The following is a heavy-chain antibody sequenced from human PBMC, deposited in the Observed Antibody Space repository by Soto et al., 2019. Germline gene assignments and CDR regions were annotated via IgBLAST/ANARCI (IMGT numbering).Heavy chain of an antibody. Sequence: PGGSLRLSGAAAGFAFSSYEMNWVRQAPGKGLEWVSYISSSGSTIYYADSVKGRFTISRDNAKNSLYLQMNSLRAEDTAVYYCAAIGYSSGWYWFDPWGQGTLVTVSS. D-gene: IGHD6-19*01. J-gene: IGHJ5*02. CDR3: AAIGYSSGWYWFDP. CDR1: GFAFSSYE. V-gene: IGHV3-48*03. CDR2: ISSSGSTI.